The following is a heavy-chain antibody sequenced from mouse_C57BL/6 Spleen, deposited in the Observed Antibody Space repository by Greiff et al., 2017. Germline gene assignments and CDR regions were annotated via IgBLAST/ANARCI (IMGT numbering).Heavy chain of an antibody. D-gene: IGHD1-1*01. J-gene: IGHJ2*01. V-gene: IGHV7-3*01. CDR1: GFTFTDYY. Sequence: EVKVEESGGGLVQPGGSLSLSCAASGFTFTDYYMSWVRQPPGKALEWLGFIRNKANGYTTEYSASVKGRFTISRDNSQSILYLQMNALRAEDSATYYGARINKYYGSSPYYFDYWGQGTTLTVSS. CDR2: IRNKANGYTT. CDR3: ARINKYYGSSPYYFDY.